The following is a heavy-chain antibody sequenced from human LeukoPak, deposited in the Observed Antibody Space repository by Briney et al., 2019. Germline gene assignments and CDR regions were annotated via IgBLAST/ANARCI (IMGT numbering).Heavy chain of an antibody. Sequence: ASVKVSCKASGYTFTSYAMHWVRQAPGQRLEWMGWINAGNGNTEYSQKFQGRVTITRDTSASTAYMELSSLRSEDTAVYYCARTKYGSSSSSFDYWGQGTLVTVSS. J-gene: IGHJ4*02. CDR2: INAGNGNT. CDR3: ARTKYGSSSSSFDY. D-gene: IGHD6-6*01. V-gene: IGHV1-3*01. CDR1: GYTFTSYA.